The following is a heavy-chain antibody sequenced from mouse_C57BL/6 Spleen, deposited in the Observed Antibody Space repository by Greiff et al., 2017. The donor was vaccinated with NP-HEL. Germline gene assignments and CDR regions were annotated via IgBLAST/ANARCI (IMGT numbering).Heavy chain of an antibody. CDR1: GFTFSDYG. CDR3: ANAYYSNYGGFDY. V-gene: IGHV5-17*01. D-gene: IGHD2-5*01. J-gene: IGHJ2*01. CDR2: ISSGSSTI. Sequence: EVKLQESGGGLVKPGGSLKLSCAASGFTFSDYGMHWVRQAPEKGLEWVAYISSGSSTIYYADTVKGRFTISRDNAKNILFLQMTSLRSEDTAMYYCANAYYSNYGGFDYWGQGTTLTVSS.